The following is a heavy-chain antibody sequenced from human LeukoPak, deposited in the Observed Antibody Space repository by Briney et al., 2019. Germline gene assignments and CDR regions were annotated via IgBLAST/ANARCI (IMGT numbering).Heavy chain of an antibody. CDR2: IYPGDSDT. V-gene: IGHV5-51*01. D-gene: IGHD1-7*01. CDR3: ARRNYDSAFDI. J-gene: IGHJ3*02. Sequence: GEPLKISCKGSGSRFTTYWIGWVRQMPGKGLEWMGIIYPGDSDTRYSPSFQGQVTISADKSITTAYLQWSSLKASDTAIYYCARRNYDSAFDIWGQGTMVTVSS. CDR1: GSRFTTYW.